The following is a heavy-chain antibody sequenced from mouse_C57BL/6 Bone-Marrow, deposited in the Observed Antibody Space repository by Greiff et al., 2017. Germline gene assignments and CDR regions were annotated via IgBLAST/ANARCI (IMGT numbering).Heavy chain of an antibody. J-gene: IGHJ3*01. CDR3: SRPRQLRPRAY. V-gene: IGHV5-2*01. D-gene: IGHD3-2*02. CDR2: INSDGGST. Sequence: EVHLVESGGGLVQPGESLKLSCESNEYEFPSHDMSWVRKTPEKRLELVAAINSDGGSTYYPDTMERRFIISRDNTKKTLYVQLSSLRSEVTALYCGSRPRQLRPRAYWGQGTLVTVSA. CDR1: EYEFPSHD.